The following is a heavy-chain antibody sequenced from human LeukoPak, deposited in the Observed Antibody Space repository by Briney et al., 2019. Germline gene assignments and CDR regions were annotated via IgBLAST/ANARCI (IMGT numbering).Heavy chain of an antibody. D-gene: IGHD4-17*01. J-gene: IGHJ4*02. CDR3: ARDADYGDYYFDY. Sequence: PSGTLSLTCAVSGGSISSSNWWSWVRHPPGKGLEWIGEIYHSGSTNYNPSLKSRVTISVDKSKNQFSLKLSSVTAADTAVYYCARDADYGDYYFDYWGQGTLVTVSS. CDR2: IYHSGST. V-gene: IGHV4-4*02. CDR1: GGSISSSNW.